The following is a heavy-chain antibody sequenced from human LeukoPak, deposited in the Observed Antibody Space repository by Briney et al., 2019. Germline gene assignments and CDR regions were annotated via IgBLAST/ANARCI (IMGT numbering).Heavy chain of an antibody. D-gene: IGHD2-2*01. CDR1: GFTFSSYA. CDR3: AKLWLVVVPAATFDY. CDR2: ISGSGGST. V-gene: IGHV3-23*01. J-gene: IGHJ4*02. Sequence: PGGSLRLSCAASGFTFSSYAMSWVRQAPGKGLEWVSAISGSGGSTYYADSVKGRFTISRDNSKNALYLQMNSLRAEDTAVYYCAKLWLVVVPAATFDYWGQGTLVTVSS.